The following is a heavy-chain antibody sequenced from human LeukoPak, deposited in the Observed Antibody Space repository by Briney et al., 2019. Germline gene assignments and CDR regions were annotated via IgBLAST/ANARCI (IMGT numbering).Heavy chain of an antibody. J-gene: IGHJ4*02. CDR1: GYTFVVYY. CDR3: AREYSASEH. CDR2: IDPYTGNT. Sequence: GASVKVSCKASGYTFVVYYLHWVRQAPGQGLEWMAWIDPYTGNTHYTQKFQGRISVPRATSVSTTYMELTWLTSDDTARYYCAREYSASEHWGQGTLVTVSS. V-gene: IGHV1-2*02. D-gene: IGHD5-12*01.